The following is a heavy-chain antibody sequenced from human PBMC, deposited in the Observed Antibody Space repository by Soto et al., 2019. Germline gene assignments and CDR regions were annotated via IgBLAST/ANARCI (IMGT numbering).Heavy chain of an antibody. J-gene: IGHJ4*02. D-gene: IGHD4-17*01. Sequence: QITLRESGPTLVKPTQTLTLTCTFSGFSLSTSGVGVGWIRQPPGKALEWLAVVYWDDTKHYSPSLKSRLTITKDTTKNQVVLTMTNMDPVDTATYFCARKGYGDCPLDYWGQGTLVTVSS. V-gene: IGHV2-5*02. CDR2: VYWDDTK. CDR1: GFSLSTSGVG. CDR3: ARKGYGDCPLDY.